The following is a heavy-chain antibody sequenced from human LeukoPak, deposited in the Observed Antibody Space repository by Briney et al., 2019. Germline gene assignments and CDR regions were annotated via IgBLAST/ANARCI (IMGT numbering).Heavy chain of an antibody. J-gene: IGHJ4*02. CDR1: GYTFTDYY. Sequence: ASVNVSCKASGYTFTDYYIHWVRQAPGQGLEWMGWINPNSGGTNYTQKFQGRVSMTTDPSTNTAYMELRSLWSDDTAFYYCARGNSDSRGYYNYWGQGTLVTVSS. CDR3: ARGNSDSRGYYNY. CDR2: INPNSGGT. V-gene: IGHV1-2*02. D-gene: IGHD3-22*01.